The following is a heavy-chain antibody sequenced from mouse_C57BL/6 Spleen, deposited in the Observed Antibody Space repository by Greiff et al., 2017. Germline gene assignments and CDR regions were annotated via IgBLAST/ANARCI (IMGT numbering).Heavy chain of an antibody. CDR3: ARARDGSYAMDY. Sequence: VQLQQSGAELVKPGASVKISCKASGYAFSSYWMNWVKQRPGKGLEWIGQIYPGDGDTNYNGKFKGKATLTADKSSSTAYMQLSSLTSEDSAVYFCARARDGSYAMDYWGQGTSVTVSS. V-gene: IGHV1-80*01. J-gene: IGHJ4*01. CDR1: GYAFSSYW. CDR2: IYPGDGDT. D-gene: IGHD1-1*01.